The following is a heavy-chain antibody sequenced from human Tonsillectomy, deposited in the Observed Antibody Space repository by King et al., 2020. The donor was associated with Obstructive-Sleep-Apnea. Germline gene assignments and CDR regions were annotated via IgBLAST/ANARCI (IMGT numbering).Heavy chain of an antibody. CDR1: GYTFGTYG. CDR2: INPNNGNT. CDR3: ATFSSAWYFDY. Sequence: QLVQSGAEVKKPGASVKVSCKTSGYTFGTYGITWVRQAPGQGLEWMGWINPNNGNTDYAQKLQGRVTMTTDASTTTAYMELRSLRSDDTAVYSWATFSSAWYFDYWGQGTLVTVSS. D-gene: IGHD6-19*01. V-gene: IGHV1-18*01. J-gene: IGHJ4*02.